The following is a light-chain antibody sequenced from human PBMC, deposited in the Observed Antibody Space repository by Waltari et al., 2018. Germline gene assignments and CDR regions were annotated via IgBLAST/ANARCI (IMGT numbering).Light chain of an antibody. CDR3: SSYTSSSVV. CDR1: SSDVGVYSF. CDR2: DVS. V-gene: IGLV2-14*03. J-gene: IGLJ2*01. Sequence: QSALTQPASLSGSPGQSITISCTGTSSDVGVYSFVSWYQQHPGKAPELVIYDVSNRPSGVSNRFSGSNSGDTASLTISGLQAEDEADYFCSSYTSSSVVFGGGTKLTVL.